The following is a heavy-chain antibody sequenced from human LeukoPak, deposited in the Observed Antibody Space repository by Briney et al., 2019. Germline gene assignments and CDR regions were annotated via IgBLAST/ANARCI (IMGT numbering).Heavy chain of an antibody. Sequence: PSETLSLTCAVYGGSFSGYYWSWIRQPPGKGLEWIGEINHSGSTNYNPSLKSRVTISVDTSKNQFSPKLSSVTAADTAVYYCASRVYCTNGVCYPFGYWGQGTLVTVSS. D-gene: IGHD2-8*01. J-gene: IGHJ4*02. CDR2: INHSGST. V-gene: IGHV4-34*01. CDR1: GGSFSGYY. CDR3: ASRVYCTNGVCYPFGY.